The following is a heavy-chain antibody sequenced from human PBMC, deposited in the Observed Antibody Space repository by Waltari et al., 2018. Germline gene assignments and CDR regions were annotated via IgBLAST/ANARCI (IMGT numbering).Heavy chain of an antibody. J-gene: IGHJ4*02. Sequence: QLQLQASGPGLVKPSETLSLTCTFSGGSISSSRYYSGCILQPPGKGVEWIGSIYYSGSTYYNPSLKSRVTISVDTSKNQFSRKLSSVTAADTAVYYCARDSEQLVLVYWGQGTLVTVSS. V-gene: IGHV4-39*07. CDR3: ARDSEQLVLVY. CDR1: GGSISSSRYY. CDR2: IYYSGST. D-gene: IGHD6-6*01.